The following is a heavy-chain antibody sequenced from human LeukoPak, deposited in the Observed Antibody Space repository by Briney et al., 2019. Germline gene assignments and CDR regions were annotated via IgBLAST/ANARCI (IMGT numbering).Heavy chain of an antibody. D-gene: IGHD3-10*01. CDR1: GGSINSYY. CDR2: IYSNGRT. J-gene: IGHJ4*02. V-gene: IGHV4-59*01. CDR3: ARDLLGRGGSFDY. Sequence: SETLSLTCTVSGGSINSYYWSWIRQPPGKGLEWIGYIYSNGRTNYSPSLESRVTMSVETSKNQFSLKLNSVTAADTAVYYCARDLLGRGGSFDYWGQGTLVTVSS.